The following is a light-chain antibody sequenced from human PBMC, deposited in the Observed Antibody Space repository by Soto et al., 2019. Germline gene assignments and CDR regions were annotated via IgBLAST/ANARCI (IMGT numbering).Light chain of an antibody. Sequence: EIVMTQSPATLSVSPGERATLSCRASQSVSSNLAWYQQKPRHAPRLLIYGASTRATGIPARFSASGSGTEFSLTISSLQSEDFVVYYCQQYNNWPPKQYTFGQGTKLEIK. CDR3: QQYNNWPPKQYT. CDR1: QSVSSN. CDR2: GAS. V-gene: IGKV3-15*01. J-gene: IGKJ2*01.